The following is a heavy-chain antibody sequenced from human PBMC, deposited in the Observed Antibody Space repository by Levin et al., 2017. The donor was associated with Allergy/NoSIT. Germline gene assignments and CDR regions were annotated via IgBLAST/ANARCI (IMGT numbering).Heavy chain of an antibody. CDR3: ARDISVVATLDYWYFDL. Sequence: SCAASGFTLTSYAMSWVRQAPGKGLEWVSAISGTGISTFYADSVKGRFTISRDNSKNTLDLQMNSLRAEDTATYFCARDISVVATLDYWYFDLWGRGTLVTVSS. D-gene: IGHD5-12*01. J-gene: IGHJ2*01. V-gene: IGHV3-23*01. CDR1: GFTLTSYA. CDR2: ISGTGIST.